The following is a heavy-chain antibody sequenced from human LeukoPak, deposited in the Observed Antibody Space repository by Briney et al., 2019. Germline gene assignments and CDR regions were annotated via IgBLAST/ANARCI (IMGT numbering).Heavy chain of an antibody. D-gene: IGHD3-22*01. V-gene: IGHV4-34*01. J-gene: IGHJ6*03. CDR3: SRLTHSYYSDTSGYYPYYYMDV. CDR2: INHSGST. CDR1: GGSFSGYY. Sequence: SETLSLTCAVYGGSFSGYYWSWIRHPPGKGLEWIGEINHSGSTNYNPSLKSRVTISVDTSKNHFSLRLSSVTAADTAVYYCSRLTHSYYSDTSGYYPYYYMDVWGEGTTVTVSS.